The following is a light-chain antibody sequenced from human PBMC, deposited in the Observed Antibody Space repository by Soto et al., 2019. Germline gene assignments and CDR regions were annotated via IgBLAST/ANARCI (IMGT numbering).Light chain of an antibody. CDR2: DPS. V-gene: IGKV3-11*01. Sequence: EIVLTKSPATRSWSQGERATLSCRASESLSTYLAWYQQKPGQPPRLLVYDPSKRATGVPARFSGSGSGTDFTLTISSLEPEDFAVYYCQQRSDWPFTFGPGTRLDMK. CDR3: QQRSDWPFT. J-gene: IGKJ3*01. CDR1: ESLSTY.